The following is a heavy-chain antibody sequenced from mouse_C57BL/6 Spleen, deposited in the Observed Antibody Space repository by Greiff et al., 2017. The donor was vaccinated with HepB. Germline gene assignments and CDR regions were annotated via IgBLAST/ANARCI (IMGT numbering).Heavy chain of an antibody. D-gene: IGHD2-2*01. V-gene: IGHV14-1*01. CDR1: GFNIKDYY. Sequence: EVQLQQSGAELVRPGASVKLSCTASGFNIKDYYMHWVKQRPEQGLEWIGRIDPEDGDTEYAPKFQSKATMTADTSSNTAYLQLSSLTSEDTAVYYCTASTMVTTEFAYWGQGTLVTVSA. J-gene: IGHJ3*01. CDR2: IDPEDGDT. CDR3: TASTMVTTEFAY.